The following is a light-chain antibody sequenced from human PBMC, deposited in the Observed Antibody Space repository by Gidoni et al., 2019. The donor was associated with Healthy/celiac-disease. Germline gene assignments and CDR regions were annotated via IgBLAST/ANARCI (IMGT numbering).Light chain of an antibody. CDR2: AAS. J-gene: IGKJ4*01. Sequence: IYMTQSPSSLSASVGDRVTITCRASQSISSYLNWYQQKPGKAPKLLIYAASSLQSGVPSRFSGSGSGTDFTITISSLQPEDFATYYCQQSYSTPLTFGGGTKVEIK. CDR1: QSISSY. CDR3: QQSYSTPLT. V-gene: IGKV1-39*01.